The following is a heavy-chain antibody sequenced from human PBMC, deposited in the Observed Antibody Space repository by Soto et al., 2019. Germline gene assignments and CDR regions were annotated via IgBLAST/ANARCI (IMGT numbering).Heavy chain of an antibody. V-gene: IGHV3-23*01. CDR1: GFTFSSYA. D-gene: IGHD3-10*01. Sequence: EVQLLESGGGLVQPGGSLRLSCAASGFTFSSYAMSWVRQAPGKGLEWVSAISGSGGSTYYADSVKGRFTISRDNSKNTLYLQMNSLRAEDTAVYYCAKDGGNYYGSGCYPYPVSYFDYWGQGTLVTVSS. J-gene: IGHJ4*02. CDR3: AKDGGNYYGSGCYPYPVSYFDY. CDR2: ISGSGGST.